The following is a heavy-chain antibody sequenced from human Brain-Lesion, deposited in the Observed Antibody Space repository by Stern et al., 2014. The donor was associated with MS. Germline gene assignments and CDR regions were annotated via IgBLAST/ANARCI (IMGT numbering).Heavy chain of an antibody. J-gene: IGHJ6*02. V-gene: IGHV3-7*01. CDR2: ITEDGTEK. Sequence: EMQLVESGGGLVQPGGSLTISCTAAGFTFGNYWMTWVRQAPRKGLEWEANITEDGTEKNYVDSVKGRFTISRDNARNSLYLQMNSLRVEDTALYYCARVYNTIYGIVTQRGSGMDVWGQGTTVIVSS. D-gene: IGHD3-3*01. CDR3: ARVYNTIYGIVTQRGSGMDV. CDR1: GFTFGNYW.